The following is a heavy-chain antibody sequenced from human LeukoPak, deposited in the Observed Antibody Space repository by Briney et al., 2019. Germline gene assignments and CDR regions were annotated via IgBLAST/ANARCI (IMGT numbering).Heavy chain of an antibody. CDR1: GFTFSSYA. CDR2: IRSGGGYT. Sequence: PGGSLRLSCAASGFTFSSYAMSWVRQAPGKGLEWVSTIRSGGGYTYYADSVKGRFTISRDNSKNTLYLQMNSLRAEDTAVYNCAKSLYYYYMDVWGKGTTVTVSS. V-gene: IGHV3-23*01. J-gene: IGHJ6*03. CDR3: AKSLYYYYMDV.